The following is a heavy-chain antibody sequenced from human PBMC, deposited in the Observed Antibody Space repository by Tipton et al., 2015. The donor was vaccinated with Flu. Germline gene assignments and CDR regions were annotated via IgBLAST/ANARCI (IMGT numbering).Heavy chain of an antibody. J-gene: IGHJ4*02. CDR3: ARGDFWSGYYVDY. V-gene: IGHV4-61*01. CDR1: GGSVSSGSYY. Sequence: TLSLTCTVSGGSVSSGSYYWSWIRQPPGKGLEWIGYIYYSGSTNYNPSLKSRVTISVDTSKNQFSLKLSSVTAADTAVYYCARGDFWSGYYVDYWGQGTLGTVSS. D-gene: IGHD3-3*01. CDR2: IYYSGST.